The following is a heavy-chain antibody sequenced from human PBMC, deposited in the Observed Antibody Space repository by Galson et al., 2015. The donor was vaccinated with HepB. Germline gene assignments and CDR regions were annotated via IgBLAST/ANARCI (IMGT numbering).Heavy chain of an antibody. CDR3: TTYYGGNSGAFDI. CDR2: IRSKANSYAT. J-gene: IGHJ3*02. Sequence: SLRLSCAASGFTFSGSAMHWVRQASGKGLEWVGRIRSKANSYATAYAASVKGRFTISRDDSKNTAYLQMNSLKTEDTAVYYCTTYYGGNSGAFDIWGQGTMVTVSS. CDR1: GFTFSGSA. V-gene: IGHV3-73*01. D-gene: IGHD4-23*01.